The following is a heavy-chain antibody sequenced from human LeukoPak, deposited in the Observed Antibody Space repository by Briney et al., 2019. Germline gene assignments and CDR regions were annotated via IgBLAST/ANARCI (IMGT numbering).Heavy chain of an antibody. Sequence: PGGSLRLSCAASGFTFSSYAMHWVRQAPGKGLEWVAVISYDGSNKYYADSVKGRFTISRDNSKNTLYLQMNSLRAEDTAVYYCARDVGEYCSSTNCYASHYWGQGTLVTVSS. J-gene: IGHJ4*02. CDR3: ARDVGEYCSSTNCYASHY. CDR2: ISYDGSNK. V-gene: IGHV3-30*14. CDR1: GFTFSSYA. D-gene: IGHD2-2*01.